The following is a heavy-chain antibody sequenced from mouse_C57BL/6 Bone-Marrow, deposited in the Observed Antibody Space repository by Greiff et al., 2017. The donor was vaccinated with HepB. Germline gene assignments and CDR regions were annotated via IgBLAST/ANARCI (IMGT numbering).Heavy chain of an antibody. D-gene: IGHD2-10*01. V-gene: IGHV2-5*01. J-gene: IGHJ2*01. CDR2: IWRGGST. CDR1: GFSLTSYG. CDR3: AKNGPSYYGNPYFDY. Sequence: VQLQQSGPGLVQPSQSLSITCTVSGFSLTSYGVHWVRQSPGKGLEWLGVIWRGGSTDYNAAFMSRLSITKDNSKSQVFFKMNSLQADDTAIYYCAKNGPSYYGNPYFDYWGQGTTLTVSS.